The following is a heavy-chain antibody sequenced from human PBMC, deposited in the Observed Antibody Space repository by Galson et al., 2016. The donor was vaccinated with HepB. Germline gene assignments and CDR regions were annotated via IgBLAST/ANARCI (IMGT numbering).Heavy chain of an antibody. D-gene: IGHD6-19*01. J-gene: IGHJ5*02. V-gene: IGHV3-30*01. Sequence: DSVRGRFTISRDNSRNMVFLQMNSLRPEDSATYFCAREIAVDNKIAGTESWGQGTLVTVSS. CDR3: AREIAVDNKIAGTES.